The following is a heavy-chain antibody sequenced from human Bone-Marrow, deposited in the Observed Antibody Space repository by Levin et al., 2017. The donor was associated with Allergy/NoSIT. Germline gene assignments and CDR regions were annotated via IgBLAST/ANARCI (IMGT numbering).Heavy chain of an antibody. J-gene: IGHJ3*02. V-gene: IGHV3-23*01. CDR3: ASSRSVRGSDS. CDR1: GFTFSSYA. CDR2: ISDSGGI. D-gene: IGHD5/OR15-5a*01. Sequence: HAGGSLRLSCAASGFTFSSYAMSWVRQAPGKGLEWVSTISDSGGIYYADSVKGRFTISRDNSKNTLYLQMNSPRAEDTAVYYCASSRSVRGSDSWGQGTMVTVSS.